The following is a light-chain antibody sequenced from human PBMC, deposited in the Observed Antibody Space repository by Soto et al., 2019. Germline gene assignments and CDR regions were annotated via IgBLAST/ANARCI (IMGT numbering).Light chain of an antibody. CDR2: AAS. J-gene: IGKJ5*01. CDR3: QHYHGWPIT. Sequence: DIQMTQSPSSVSASVGDRVTITCRASQGISTWLVWYQQKPGKAPKLLIYAASSLQSAVPSRFSGSGSGTDFTLTISSLQPEDFAVYYCQHYHGWPITFGQGTRLEIK. V-gene: IGKV1D-12*01. CDR1: QGISTW.